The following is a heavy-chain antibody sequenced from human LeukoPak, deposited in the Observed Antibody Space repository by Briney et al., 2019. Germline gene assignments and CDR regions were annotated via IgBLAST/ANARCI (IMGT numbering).Heavy chain of an antibody. Sequence: GGSLRLSCAASGFTFSNYWMSWVRQAPGKGLEWVANMKEDGSQVYYVDSVKGRFTISRDNAKNSLYLQMNSLRAEDTAVYYCARVRAFDIWGQGTMVTVAS. CDR1: GFTFSNYW. V-gene: IGHV3-7*01. CDR2: MKEDGSQV. J-gene: IGHJ3*02. CDR3: ARVRAFDI.